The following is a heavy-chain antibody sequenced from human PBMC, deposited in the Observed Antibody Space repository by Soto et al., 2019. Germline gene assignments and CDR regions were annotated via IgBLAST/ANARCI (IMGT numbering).Heavy chain of an antibody. CDR2: ISYDGSNK. CDR1: GFTFSSYG. CDR3: AKALFWFGEWYYGMDV. Sequence: QVQLVESGGGVVQPGRSLRLSCAASGFTFSSYGMHWVRQAPGKGLEWVAVISYDGSNKYYADSVKGRFTISRDNSKNTLYLQMNSLRAEDTAVYYCAKALFWFGEWYYGMDVWGRGTTVTVSS. V-gene: IGHV3-30*18. D-gene: IGHD3-10*01. J-gene: IGHJ6*02.